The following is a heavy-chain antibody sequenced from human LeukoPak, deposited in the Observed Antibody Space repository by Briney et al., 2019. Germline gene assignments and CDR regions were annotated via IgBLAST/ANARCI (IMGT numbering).Heavy chain of an antibody. J-gene: IGHJ4*02. CDR1: GGSISSGGYY. CDR2: IYYSGST. V-gene: IGHV4-31*03. CDR3: ARRVPSSGWYGYFDY. Sequence: PSETLSLTCTVSGGSISSGGYYWSWTRQHPGKGLEWIGYIYYSGSTYYNPSLKSRVTISVDTSKNQFSLKLSSVTAADTAVYYCARRVPSSGWYGYFDYWGQGTLVTVSS. D-gene: IGHD6-19*01.